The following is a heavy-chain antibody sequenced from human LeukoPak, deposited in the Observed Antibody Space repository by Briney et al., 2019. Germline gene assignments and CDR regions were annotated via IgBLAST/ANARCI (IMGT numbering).Heavy chain of an antibody. CDR2: IYSSGRT. CDR3: ARETNPNFYQPFDS. Sequence: SETLSLTCIVSGGSISPYYWSWIRQPAGKGPEWIGRIYSSGRTDYNPSLKSRVTLSVDTSKNQFSLKLSSVTAADTAVYYCARETNPNFYQPFDSWGQGALVTVSS. CDR1: GGSISPYY. D-gene: IGHD1-14*01. V-gene: IGHV4-4*07. J-gene: IGHJ4*02.